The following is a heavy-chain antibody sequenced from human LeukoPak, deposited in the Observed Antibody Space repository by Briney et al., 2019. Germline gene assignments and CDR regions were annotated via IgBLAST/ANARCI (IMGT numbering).Heavy chain of an antibody. CDR2: INHSGST. CDR3: ARLGIAAAGPGKYFDY. D-gene: IGHD6-13*01. J-gene: IGHJ4*02. V-gene: IGHV4-34*01. Sequence: SETLSLTCAVYGGSFSGYYWSWIRQPPGKGLEWIGKINHSGSTNYNPSLKSRVTISVDTSKDQFSLKLSSVTAADTAVYYCARLGIAAAGPGKYFDYWGQGTLVTVSS. CDR1: GGSFSGYY.